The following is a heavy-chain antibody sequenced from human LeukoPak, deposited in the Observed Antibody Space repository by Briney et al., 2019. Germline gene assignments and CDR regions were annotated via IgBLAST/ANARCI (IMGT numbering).Heavy chain of an antibody. V-gene: IGHV3-7*03. CDR1: GFTFSSYW. CDR2: IKQDGSEK. J-gene: IGHJ4*02. CDR3: ARDRGYNYGAPHKY. Sequence: GGSLRLSCAASGFTFSSYWMSWVRQAPGKGLEWVANIKQDGSEKYYVDSVKGRFTISRDNSKNTLYLQMNSLRAEDTAVYYCARDRGYNYGAPHKYWGQGTLVTVSS. D-gene: IGHD5-18*01.